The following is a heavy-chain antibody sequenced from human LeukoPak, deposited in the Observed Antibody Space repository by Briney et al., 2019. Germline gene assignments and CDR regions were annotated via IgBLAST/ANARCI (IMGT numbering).Heavy chain of an antibody. J-gene: IGHJ6*03. CDR2: IIPIFGTA. Sequence: ASVKVSCKASGGTFSSYAISWVRQAPGQGLEWMGGIIPIFGTANYAQKFQGRVTITADESTSTAYMELSSLRSEDTAVYYCASPSAYDSSGYYSYYYYMDVWGKGTTVTISS. D-gene: IGHD3-22*01. V-gene: IGHV1-69*13. CDR1: GGTFSSYA. CDR3: ASPSAYDSSGYYSYYYYMDV.